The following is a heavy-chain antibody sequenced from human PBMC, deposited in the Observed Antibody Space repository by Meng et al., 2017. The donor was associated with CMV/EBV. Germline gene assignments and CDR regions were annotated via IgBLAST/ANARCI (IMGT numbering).Heavy chain of an antibody. V-gene: IGHV1-18*01. CDR1: GYTFIDYG. CDR2: ISAYNGNT. D-gene: IGHD2-15*01. Sequence: ASVKVSCKASGYTFIDYGISWVRQAPGQGLEWMGWISAYNGNTNYAQKFQGRVTMTTDTSTSTAYMELRSLRSDDTAIYYCARGGYRYCSGGSCYGMVDVWGQGTTVTVSS. CDR3: ARGGYRYCSGGSCYGMVDV. J-gene: IGHJ6*02.